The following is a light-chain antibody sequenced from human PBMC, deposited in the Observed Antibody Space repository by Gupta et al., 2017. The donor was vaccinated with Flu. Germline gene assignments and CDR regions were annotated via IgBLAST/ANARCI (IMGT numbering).Light chain of an antibody. CDR1: ENIRSW. V-gene: IGKV1-5*03. CDR3: QQYSDYPYT. Sequence: VTITCRASENIRSWLAWYQQKPGRAPNLLIYKSSSLESGVPSRFSGSGRGTEFTLTVSSLQPDDVATYYCQQYSDYPYTFGQGTNVEIK. J-gene: IGKJ2*01. CDR2: KSS.